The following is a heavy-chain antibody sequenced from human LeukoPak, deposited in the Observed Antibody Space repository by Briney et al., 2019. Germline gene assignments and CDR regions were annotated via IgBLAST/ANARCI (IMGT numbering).Heavy chain of an antibody. Sequence: SETLSLTCTVSGYSISSGYYWGWIRQPLGKGLEWIGSIYHSGSTYYNPSLKSRVTISVDTSKNRFSLKLSSVTAADTAVYYCARDGPGSSSWYGGFYMDVWGKGTTVTVSS. CDR1: GYSISSGYY. CDR3: ARDGPGSSSWYGGFYMDV. V-gene: IGHV4-38-2*02. CDR2: IYHSGST. D-gene: IGHD6-13*01. J-gene: IGHJ6*03.